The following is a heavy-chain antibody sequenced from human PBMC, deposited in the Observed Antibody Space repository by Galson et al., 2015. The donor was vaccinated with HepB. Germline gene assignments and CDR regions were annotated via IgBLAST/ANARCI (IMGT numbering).Heavy chain of an antibody. V-gene: IGHV1-18*01. CDR2: ISAYNGNT. D-gene: IGHD6-13*01. J-gene: IGHJ5*02. Sequence: SVKVSCKASGYTFTSYGISWVRQAPGQGLEWMGWISAYNGNTNYAQKLQGRVTMTTDTSTSTAYMELRSLRSDDTAVYYCARGRRYSSSWNNWFDPWGQGTLVTVSS. CDR3: ARGRRYSSSWNNWFDP. CDR1: GYTFTSYG.